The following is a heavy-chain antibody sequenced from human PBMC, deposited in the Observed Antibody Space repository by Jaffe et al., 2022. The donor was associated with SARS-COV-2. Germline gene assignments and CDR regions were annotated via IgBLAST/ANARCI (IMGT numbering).Heavy chain of an antibody. CDR3: AVGYFDL. Sequence: EVQLEESGGGLVQPGGSLRLSCAASGFTLTSYSMHWVRQAPGKGLEWVSYIRNTMDTIYYADSVKGRFTISKDNAKNSLYLQMNSLRDEDTAVYFCAVGYFDLWGRGTLVTVSS. CDR1: GFTLTSYS. CDR2: IRNTMDTI. J-gene: IGHJ2*01. V-gene: IGHV3-48*02.